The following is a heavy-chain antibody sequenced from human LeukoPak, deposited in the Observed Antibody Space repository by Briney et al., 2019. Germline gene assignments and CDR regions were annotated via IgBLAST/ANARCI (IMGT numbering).Heavy chain of an antibody. CDR3: AKVGGYYDSSGYYLEYFQH. Sequence: GGSLRLSCAASGFTFSSYAMSWVRQAPGKGLEWVSAISGSGGSTYYADSVKGRFTISRDNSKNTLYLQMNSLRAEDTAVYYCAKVGGYYDSSGYYLEYFQHWGQGTLVTVSS. D-gene: IGHD3-22*01. CDR1: GFTFSSYA. J-gene: IGHJ1*01. V-gene: IGHV3-23*01. CDR2: ISGSGGST.